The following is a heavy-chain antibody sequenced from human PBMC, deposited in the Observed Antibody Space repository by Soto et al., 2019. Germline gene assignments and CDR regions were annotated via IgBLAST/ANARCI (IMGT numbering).Heavy chain of an antibody. J-gene: IGHJ3*02. CDR1: GGTYSSNT. CDR2: IIPISGGT. Sequence: ASVKVSCKASGGTYSSNTISWVRQAPGQGLEWMGWIIPISGGTNYAQKFQGWVTMTRDTSISTAYMELSRLRSDDTAVYYCARGNECISTSCYSAFDIWGQGTMVTVSS. V-gene: IGHV1-2*04. D-gene: IGHD2-2*01. CDR3: ARGNECISTSCYSAFDI.